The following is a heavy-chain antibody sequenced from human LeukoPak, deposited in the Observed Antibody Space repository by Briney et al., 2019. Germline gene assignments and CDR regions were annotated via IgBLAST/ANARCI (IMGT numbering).Heavy chain of an antibody. V-gene: IGHV3-48*04. CDR2: ISSSSSTI. CDR1: GLTISSYS. J-gene: IGHJ4*02. Sequence: GGSLRLSCAASGLTISSYSMNWVRQAPGKGLQWVSYISSSSSTIYYADSVKGRFTISRDNAKNSLYLQMNSLRAGDTAVYYCARTIEMATISYFDYWGQGTLVTVSS. CDR3: ARTIEMATISYFDY. D-gene: IGHD5-24*01.